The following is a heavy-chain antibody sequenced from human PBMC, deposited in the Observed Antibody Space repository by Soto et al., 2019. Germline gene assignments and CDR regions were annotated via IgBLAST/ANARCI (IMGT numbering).Heavy chain of an antibody. CDR2: VHISGHS. J-gene: IGHJ5*01. D-gene: IGHD1-1*01. Sequence: QVHLQESGPGLVAPSGTLSLTCTLSGGSVMAPDWWNWVRQSPDKVLEWIAAVHISGHSNYNPSLRSRVSVSIDSSKNQFYLNLNSVTAADTAIYYCARVRQGCSANNCYFDPWGQGTQVTISS. V-gene: IGHV4-4*02. CDR3: ARVRQGCSANNCYFDP. CDR1: GGSVMAPDW.